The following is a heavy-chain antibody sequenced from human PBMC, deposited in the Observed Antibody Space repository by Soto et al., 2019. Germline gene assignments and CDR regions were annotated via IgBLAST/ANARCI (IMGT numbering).Heavy chain of an antibody. J-gene: IGHJ6*02. V-gene: IGHV1-69*13. CDR3: ARGNGWGSSSFRDYYYGMDV. CDR2: IIPIFGTA. D-gene: IGHD6-13*01. Sequence: GASVKVSCKASGGTFSSYAISWVRQAPGQALEWMGGIIPIFGTANYAQKFQGRVTITADESTSTAYMELSSLRSEDTAVYYCARGNGWGSSSFRDYYYGMDVWGQGATVTVSS. CDR1: GGTFSSYA.